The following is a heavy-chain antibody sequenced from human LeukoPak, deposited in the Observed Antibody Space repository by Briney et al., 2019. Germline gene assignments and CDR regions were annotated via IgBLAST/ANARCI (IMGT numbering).Heavy chain of an antibody. CDR2: ISGSGGST. J-gene: IGHJ4*02. D-gene: IGHD3-3*01. V-gene: IGHV3-23*01. CDR3: AKADAYYDFWSGRNY. CDR1: GFTFSSYA. Sequence: PGGSLRLSCAASGFTFSSYAMSWVRQAPEKGLEWVSAISGSGGSTYYADSVKGRFTISRDNSKNTLYLQMNSLGAEDTAVYYCAKADAYYDFWSGRNYWGQGTLATVSS.